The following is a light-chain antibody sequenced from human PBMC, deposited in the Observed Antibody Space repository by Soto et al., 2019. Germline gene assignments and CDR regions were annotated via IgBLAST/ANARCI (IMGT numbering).Light chain of an antibody. J-gene: IGKJ1*01. CDR3: QQYDSLQW. CDR2: DAS. V-gene: IGKV1-33*01. CDR1: QDISNY. Sequence: DIQMTQSPSSLSASVGERVTITCQASQDISNYLNWYQQKPGKAPKLLIYDASNLETGVPSRFSGSGAGTDFTVVISSLQEEDIATYYCQQYDSLQWFGQGTKVEI.